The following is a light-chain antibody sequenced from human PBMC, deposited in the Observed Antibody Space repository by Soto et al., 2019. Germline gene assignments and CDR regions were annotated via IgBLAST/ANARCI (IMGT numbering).Light chain of an antibody. CDR3: QQYGRSPWT. CDR2: GAS. V-gene: IGKV3-20*01. Sequence: EIVMTQSPATLSVSPGERATLSCRASQSVSSSLAWYQQKPGQAPGLLIYGASSRATGIPDRFSGSGSGTDFTLTISRLEPEDFAVYYCQQYGRSPWTFGQGTKVDIK. CDR1: QSVSSS. J-gene: IGKJ1*01.